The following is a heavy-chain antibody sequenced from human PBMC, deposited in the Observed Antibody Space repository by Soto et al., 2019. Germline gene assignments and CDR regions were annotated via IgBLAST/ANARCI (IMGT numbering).Heavy chain of an antibody. D-gene: IGHD2-15*01. Sequence: QVQLVQSGAEVKKPGSSVKVSCKAPGGTFSTYAISWVRQAPGQGLEWMGGVIPIFGTPKYAQKFQGRVTITADESTSTGYMQLPSLRSEDMAVYYCARSQGGSSSLDIYYYYYYGMDVWGQGTTVTVSS. J-gene: IGHJ6*02. V-gene: IGHV1-69*01. CDR1: GGTFSTYA. CDR3: ARSQGGSSSLDIYYYYYYGMDV. CDR2: VIPIFGTP.